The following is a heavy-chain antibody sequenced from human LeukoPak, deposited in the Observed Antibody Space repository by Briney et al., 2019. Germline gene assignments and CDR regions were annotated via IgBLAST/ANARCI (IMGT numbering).Heavy chain of an antibody. D-gene: IGHD5-24*01. CDR2: ISGSGGST. Sequence: PGGSLRLSCAASGFTFSSHGMSWVRQAPGKGLEWVSAISGSGGSTYYADSVKGRFTMSRDNSKNTLYLQMNSLRAEDTAVYYCAKVEMATIFFDYWGQGTLVTVSS. CDR1: GFTFSSHG. J-gene: IGHJ4*02. V-gene: IGHV3-23*01. CDR3: AKVEMATIFFDY.